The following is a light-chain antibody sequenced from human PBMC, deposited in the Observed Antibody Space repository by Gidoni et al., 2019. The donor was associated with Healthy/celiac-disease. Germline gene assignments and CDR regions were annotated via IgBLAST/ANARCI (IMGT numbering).Light chain of an antibody. J-gene: IGKJ1*01. V-gene: IGKV3-20*01. CDR1: QSVSSYY. CDR2: GAS. CDR3: QQYGSSPGT. Sequence: EIVLTQSPGTLSLSPGERATLSCRASQSVSSYYLAWYQQEPGQAPRLLIYGASSRATGIPDRFSGSGSGTDFTLTISRLEPEDFAVYYCQQYGSSPGTFXXXTKVEFK.